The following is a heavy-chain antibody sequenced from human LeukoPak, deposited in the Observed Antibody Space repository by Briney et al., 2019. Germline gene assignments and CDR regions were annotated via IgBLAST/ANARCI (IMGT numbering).Heavy chain of an antibody. D-gene: IGHD3-22*01. Sequence: PSETLSLTCTVSGGSISSGSYYWSWIRQPAGKGLEWIGRIYTSGSTNYNPSLKSRVTISVDTSKNQFSLKLSSVTAADTAVYYCASRHSGNYYDSSGSLDYWGQGTLVTVSS. CDR3: ASRHSGNYYDSSGSLDY. J-gene: IGHJ4*02. CDR2: IYTSGST. V-gene: IGHV4-61*02. CDR1: GGSISSGSYY.